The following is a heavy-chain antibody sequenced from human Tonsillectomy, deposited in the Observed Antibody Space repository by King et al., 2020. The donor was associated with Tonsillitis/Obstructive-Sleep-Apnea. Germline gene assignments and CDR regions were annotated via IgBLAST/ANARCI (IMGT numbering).Heavy chain of an antibody. Sequence: QLVKSGAEVKKPGASVKVSCKASGYTFTSYAMHWVRQAPGQRLEWMGWINAGNGNTKYSQKFQGRVTITRDTSASTAYMELSSLRSEDTAVYYCARGIAAAGKYYYYYYMDVWGKGTTVTVSS. CDR3: ARGIAAAGKYYYYYYMDV. D-gene: IGHD6-13*01. J-gene: IGHJ6*03. CDR2: INAGNGNT. CDR1: GYTFTSYA. V-gene: IGHV1-3*01.